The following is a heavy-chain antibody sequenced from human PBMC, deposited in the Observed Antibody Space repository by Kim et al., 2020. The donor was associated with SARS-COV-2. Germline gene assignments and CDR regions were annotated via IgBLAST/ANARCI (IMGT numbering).Heavy chain of an antibody. D-gene: IGHD1-20*01. Sequence: NYAQKCQERGTITRDMSTSTAYMELSSLRSEDTAVYYCAAVTGRPRAFDIWGQGTMVTVSS. V-gene: IGHV1-58*01. CDR3: AAVTGRPRAFDI. J-gene: IGHJ3*02.